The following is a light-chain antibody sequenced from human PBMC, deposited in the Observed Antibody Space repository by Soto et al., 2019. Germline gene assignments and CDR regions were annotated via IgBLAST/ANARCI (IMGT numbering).Light chain of an antibody. CDR1: QSVSSY. Sequence: EIVLTQSPATLSLSPGERATLSCRASQSVSSYLAWYQQKPGQAPRLLIYDASNRATGILARFSGSGSGTDFTLTISTLEPEDYAVYYCQQRSNWPLGTFGPGTKVEIK. CDR3: QQRSNWPLGT. V-gene: IGKV3-11*01. J-gene: IGKJ3*01. CDR2: DAS.